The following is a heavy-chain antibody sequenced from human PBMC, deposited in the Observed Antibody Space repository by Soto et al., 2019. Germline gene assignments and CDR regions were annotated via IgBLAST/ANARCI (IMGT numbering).Heavy chain of an antibody. CDR3: AREDYYYYGMDV. CDR2: INSDGSSI. Sequence: GGSLRLSCAASGFTFSTYWMHWVRQAPGKGLVWVSRINSDGSSISYADSVKGRFGISRDNAKNTLYLQMNSLRAEDTAVYYCAREDYYYYGMDVWGQGTTVTVSS. J-gene: IGHJ6*02. CDR1: GFTFSTYW. V-gene: IGHV3-74*01.